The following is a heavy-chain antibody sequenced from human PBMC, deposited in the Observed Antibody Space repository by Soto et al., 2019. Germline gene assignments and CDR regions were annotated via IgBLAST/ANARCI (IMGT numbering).Heavy chain of an antibody. Sequence: GGSLSLSCAASGFTFSSYAMHWVRQAPGKGLEWVAVISYDGSNKYYADSVKGRFTISRDNSKNTLYLQMNSLRAEDTVVYYCARDQDRYSYGPALDYWGQGTLVTVSS. D-gene: IGHD5-18*01. CDR2: ISYDGSNK. V-gene: IGHV3-30-3*01. CDR1: GFTFSSYA. J-gene: IGHJ4*02. CDR3: ARDQDRYSYGPALDY.